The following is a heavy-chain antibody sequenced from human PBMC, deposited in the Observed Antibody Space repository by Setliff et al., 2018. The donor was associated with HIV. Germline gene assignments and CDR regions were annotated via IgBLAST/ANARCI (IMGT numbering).Heavy chain of an antibody. J-gene: IGHJ4*02. Sequence: SETLSLTCAVYGGSFSGYYWTWIRQPPGRGLEWIGEIIHSGGTNYNRSLKSRVTISVDTSKNQFSLNLSSVTAADTAVYYCARGGLGVVGAIDYWSQGTLVTGS. CDR3: ARGGLGVVGAIDY. D-gene: IGHD2-15*01. CDR1: GGSFSGYY. CDR2: IIHSGGT. V-gene: IGHV4-34*01.